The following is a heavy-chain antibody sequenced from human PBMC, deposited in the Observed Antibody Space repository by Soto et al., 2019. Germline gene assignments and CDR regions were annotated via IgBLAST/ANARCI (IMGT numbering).Heavy chain of an antibody. CDR3: VGFSAADSLFDDAFDI. CDR1: GFTFSSYA. J-gene: IGHJ3*02. D-gene: IGHD6-13*01. V-gene: IGHV3-23*01. Sequence: EVQLLESGGGLVQPGGSLRLSCAASGFTFSSYAMSWVRQAPGKGLEWVSAISGSGGSTYYADSVKGRFTISRDNSKNTLYLQMNSLRAEDTAVYYCVGFSAADSLFDDAFDIWGQGTMVTVSS. CDR2: ISGSGGST.